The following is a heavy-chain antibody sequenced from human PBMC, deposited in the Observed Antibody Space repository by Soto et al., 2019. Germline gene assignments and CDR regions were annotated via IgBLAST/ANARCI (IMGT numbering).Heavy chain of an antibody. Sequence: ASVKVSCKTSGYTFSSIGISWVRQAPGQGLEWMGWISPHKGDTYYAQRLQGRVTMTTDTSTSTAYMELRSLRSDNTAVYFCARDLDASGSYFTNYWGQGTLVTVSS. V-gene: IGHV1-18*01. J-gene: IGHJ4*02. D-gene: IGHD3-10*01. CDR2: ISPHKGDT. CDR1: GYTFSSIG. CDR3: ARDLDASGSYFTNY.